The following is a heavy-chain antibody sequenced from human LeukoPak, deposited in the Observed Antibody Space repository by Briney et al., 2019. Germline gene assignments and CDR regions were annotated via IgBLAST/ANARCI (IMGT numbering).Heavy chain of an antibody. Sequence: GGSLRLSCAASGFTFSSYSMYWVRQAPGKGLGWVAFIRSDGSNKYYADSVKGRFTISRDNSKNTLYLQMNSLRSEDTSVYYCSGDPDWYYDNREAIDIWGQGTMVTVSS. CDR1: GFTFSSYS. CDR2: IRSDGSNK. D-gene: IGHD3-22*01. J-gene: IGHJ3*02. CDR3: SGDPDWYYDNREAIDI. V-gene: IGHV3-30*02.